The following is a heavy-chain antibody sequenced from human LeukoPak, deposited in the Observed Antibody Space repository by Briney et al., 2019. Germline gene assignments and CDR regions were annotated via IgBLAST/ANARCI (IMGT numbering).Heavy chain of an antibody. CDR3: AKGRRPDIVVVPPARHFDY. CDR2: ISGSGGST. CDR1: GFTFSSYA. J-gene: IGHJ4*02. D-gene: IGHD2-2*01. V-gene: IGHV3-23*01. Sequence: GGSLRLSCAASGFTFSSYAMSWVRQAPGKGLEWVSGISGSGGSTYHADSVKGRFTISRDNSKNTLYLQMNSLRAEDTAVYYCAKGRRPDIVVVPPARHFDYWGQGTLVTVSS.